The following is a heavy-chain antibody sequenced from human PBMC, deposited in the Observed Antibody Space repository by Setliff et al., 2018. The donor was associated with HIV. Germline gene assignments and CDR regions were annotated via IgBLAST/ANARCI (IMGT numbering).Heavy chain of an antibody. Sequence: SETLSLTCTVSGGSISNYYWSWIRQPPGKGLEWIGYMYYTGSTNYNPSLKSRVTISVDTSKNQVSLKLSSVTAADTAVYYCARSPGVATITIFDYWGQGTLVTVSS. D-gene: IGHD5-12*01. J-gene: IGHJ4*02. V-gene: IGHV4-59*08. CDR2: MYYTGST. CDR3: ARSPGVATITIFDY. CDR1: GGSISNYY.